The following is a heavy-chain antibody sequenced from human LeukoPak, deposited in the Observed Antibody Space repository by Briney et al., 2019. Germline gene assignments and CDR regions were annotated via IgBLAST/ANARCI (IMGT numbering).Heavy chain of an antibody. CDR2: ICYPGTA. CDR1: GGSISSSGYC. CDR3: ARDGGNFDVDY. D-gene: IGHD3-9*01. V-gene: IGHV4-39*07. Sequence: SETLSLTCTVSGGSISSSGYCWGCIRLPPGRGLEWVGSICYPGTAYYRPSLKSRATISQDTSKNQFSLNLNSVTAADTAVYYCARDGGNFDVDYWGQGTLVTVSS. J-gene: IGHJ4*02.